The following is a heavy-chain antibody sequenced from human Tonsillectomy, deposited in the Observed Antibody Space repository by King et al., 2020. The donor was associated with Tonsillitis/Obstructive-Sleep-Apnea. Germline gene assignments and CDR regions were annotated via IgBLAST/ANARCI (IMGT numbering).Heavy chain of an antibody. Sequence: VQLVESGGGLVKPGGSLRLSCAASGFTFSNAWMIWVRQAPGKGLEVVGRLKSKSSVGTTDYAAPVKGRFTISGDDSKNALYLQMNSLKTEDTAVYYCTSSLTTRGAFDIWGQGTMVTVSS. CDR2: LKSKSSVGTT. CDR1: GFTFSNAW. D-gene: IGHD2-2*01. V-gene: IGHV3-15*01. CDR3: TSSLTTRGAFDI. J-gene: IGHJ3*02.